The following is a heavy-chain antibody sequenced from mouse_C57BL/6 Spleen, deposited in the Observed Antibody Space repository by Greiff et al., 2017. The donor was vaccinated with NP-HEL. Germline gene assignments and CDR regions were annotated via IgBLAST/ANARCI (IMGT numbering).Heavy chain of an antibody. D-gene: IGHD6-1*01. CDR1: GFTFSSYA. J-gene: IGHJ2*01. V-gene: IGHV5-4*01. CDR2: ISDGGSYT. CDR3: AREGGASYYFDY. Sequence: EVKLMESGGGLVKPGGSLKLSCAASGFTFSSYAMSWVRQTPEKRLEWVATISDGGSYTYYPDNVKGRFTISRANAKNNLYLQMSHLKSEDTAMYYCAREGGASYYFDYWGQGTTLTVSS.